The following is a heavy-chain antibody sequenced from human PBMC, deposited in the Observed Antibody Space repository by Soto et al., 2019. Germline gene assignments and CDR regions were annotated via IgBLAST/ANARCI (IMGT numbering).Heavy chain of an antibody. Sequence: EASVKVSCKVSGYTLTELSMHWVRQAPGQGLEWMGGIIPLFGTANYAQKFQGRVTISADEVTSTVYMELRSLRSEDTGVYYCARQFDYDTSGYYYAYWGQGALVTVSS. D-gene: IGHD3-22*01. V-gene: IGHV1-69*13. CDR1: GYTLTELS. J-gene: IGHJ4*02. CDR2: IIPLFGTA. CDR3: ARQFDYDTSGYYYAY.